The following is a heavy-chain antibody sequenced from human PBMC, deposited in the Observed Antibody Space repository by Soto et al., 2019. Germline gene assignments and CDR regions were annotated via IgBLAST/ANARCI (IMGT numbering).Heavy chain of an antibody. J-gene: IGHJ6*02. V-gene: IGHV3-33*01. CDR3: ARSGTGKLLMEGYYYCGMDV. D-gene: IGHD2-15*01. CDR2: IWYDGSNK. Sequence: QVQLVESGGGVVQPGRSLRLSCAASGFTFSSYGMHWVRQAPGKGLEWVAVIWYDGSNKYYADSVKGRFTISRDNSKNTLYLQMNSLRAEDTAVYYCARSGTGKLLMEGYYYCGMDVWGQGTTVTVSS. CDR1: GFTFSSYG.